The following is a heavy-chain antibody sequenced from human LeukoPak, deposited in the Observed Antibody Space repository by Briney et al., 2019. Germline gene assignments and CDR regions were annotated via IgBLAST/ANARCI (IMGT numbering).Heavy chain of an antibody. Sequence: GGSLRLSCAASGFTFSSYAMSWVRQAPGKGLEWVSAISGSGGSTYYADSVKGRFTISRDNSKNTLYLQMNSLRAEDTAVYYCAKDMYYYDSSGYHLGHGGIDYWGQGTLVTVSS. D-gene: IGHD3-22*01. CDR2: ISGSGGST. J-gene: IGHJ4*02. CDR3: AKDMYYYDSSGYHLGHGGIDY. CDR1: GFTFSSYA. V-gene: IGHV3-23*01.